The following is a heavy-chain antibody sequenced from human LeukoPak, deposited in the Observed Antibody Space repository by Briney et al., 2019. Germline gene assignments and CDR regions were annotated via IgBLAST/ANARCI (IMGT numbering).Heavy chain of an antibody. CDR3: ARQLAGTVDY. V-gene: IGHV4-61*02. J-gene: IGHJ4*02. Sequence: SQTLSLTCTVSGGSISSGSYYWSWIRQPAGKGLEWIGRIYTSGSTNYNPSLKSRVTISVDTSKNQFSLKLSSVTAADTAVYYCARQLAGTVDYWGQGTLVTVSS. CDR1: GGSISSGSYY. D-gene: IGHD1-1*01. CDR2: IYTSGST.